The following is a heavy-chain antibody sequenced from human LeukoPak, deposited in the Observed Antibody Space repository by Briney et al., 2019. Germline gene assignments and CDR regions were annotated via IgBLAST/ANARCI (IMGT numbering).Heavy chain of an antibody. Sequence: PGGSLRLSCAASGFTFSSYAMHWVRRAPGKGLEWVAVISYDGSNKYYADSVKGRFTISRDNSKNTLYLQMNSLRAEDTAVYYCARKVAAVAGNWFDPWGQGTLVTVSS. J-gene: IGHJ5*02. D-gene: IGHD6-19*01. V-gene: IGHV3-30*04. CDR3: ARKVAAVAGNWFDP. CDR2: ISYDGSNK. CDR1: GFTFSSYA.